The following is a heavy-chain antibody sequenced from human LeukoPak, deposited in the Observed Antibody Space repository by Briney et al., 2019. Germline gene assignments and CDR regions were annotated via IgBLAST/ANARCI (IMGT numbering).Heavy chain of an antibody. CDR2: ISGSGGST. D-gene: IGHD3-22*01. CDR1: GFTFSSYA. Sequence: PGGSLRLSCAASGFTFSSYAMSWVRQAPGKGMEWVSAISGSGGSTYYADSVKGRFTISRDNSKNTLYLQMNSLRAEDTAVYYCAKDDYYDSSGYWIFDYWGQGTLVTVSS. CDR3: AKDDYYDSSGYWIFDY. V-gene: IGHV3-23*01. J-gene: IGHJ4*02.